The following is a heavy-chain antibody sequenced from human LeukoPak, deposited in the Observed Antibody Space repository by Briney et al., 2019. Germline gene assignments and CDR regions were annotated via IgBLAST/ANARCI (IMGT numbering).Heavy chain of an antibody. CDR2: INHSGST. D-gene: IGHD3-22*01. V-gene: IGHV4-34*01. Sequence: SETLSLTCAVYGGSFSGYYWSWIRQPLGKGLEWIGEINHSGSTNYNPSLKSRVTISVDTSKNQFSLKLSSVTAADTAVYYCARGPPITRWLVVVRRYYFDYWGQGTLVTVSS. J-gene: IGHJ4*02. CDR3: ARGPPITRWLVVVRRYYFDY. CDR1: GGSFSGYY.